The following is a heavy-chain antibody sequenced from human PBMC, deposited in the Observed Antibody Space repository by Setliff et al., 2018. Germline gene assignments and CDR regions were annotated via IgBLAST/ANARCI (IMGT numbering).Heavy chain of an antibody. J-gene: IGHJ5*02. Sequence: SETLSLTCTVFGGSMSSSGYYWAWIRQSPGKGLEWIGSIYYSGSTYYNPSLKRRATTSLDTSKNQFSLKLSSVTAADTAVYYCARDPVKQLVNWFDPWGQGTLVTVSS. CDR1: GGSMSSSGYY. V-gene: IGHV4-39*07. CDR2: IYYSGST. CDR3: ARDPVKQLVNWFDP. D-gene: IGHD3-10*01.